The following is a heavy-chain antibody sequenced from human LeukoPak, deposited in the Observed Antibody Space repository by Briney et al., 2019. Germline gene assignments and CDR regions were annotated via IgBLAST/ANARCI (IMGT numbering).Heavy chain of an antibody. CDR1: TSR. V-gene: IGHV1-18*01. J-gene: IGHJ5*01. CDR2: IGTYGGNT. CDR3: ARDIWNFYDDSGYNRDFDS. Sequence: ASVKVSCKATSRISWVRQAPGQGPEWMGWIGTYGGNTYYAQKLQGRITVTTDTSTSTVYMELRNLRSDGTAVYYCARDIWNFYDDSGYNRDFDSWGQGTLVTVSS. D-gene: IGHD3-22*01.